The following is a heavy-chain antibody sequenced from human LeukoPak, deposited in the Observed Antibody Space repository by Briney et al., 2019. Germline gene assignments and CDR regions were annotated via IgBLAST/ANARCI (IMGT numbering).Heavy chain of an antibody. CDR3: ARTWWATGGRKYFQH. V-gene: IGHV4-34*01. CDR2: INHSGST. Sequence: SETLSLTCAVYGGCFSGYYWSWIRQPPEKGLEWIGEINHSGSTNYNPSLKSRVTISEDTSKNQFSLKLTSVTAADTAVYYCARTWWATGGRKYFQHWGQSTLATVSS. D-gene: IGHD2-15*01. J-gene: IGHJ1*01. CDR1: GGCFSGYY.